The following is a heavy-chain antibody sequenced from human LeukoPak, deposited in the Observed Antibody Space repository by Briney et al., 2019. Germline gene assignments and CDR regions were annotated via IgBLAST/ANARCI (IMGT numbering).Heavy chain of an antibody. J-gene: IGHJ4*02. D-gene: IGHD6-19*01. CDR2: ISSSSSYI. V-gene: IGHV3-21*01. Sequence: GGSLRLSCAASGFTFSSYSMSWVRQAPGKGLEWVSAISSSSSYIYYADSVKGRFTISRDNAKNSLYLQMNSLRAEDTAVYYCARGYVAVAATGHFDYWGQGTLVTVSS. CDR1: GFTFSSYS. CDR3: ARGYVAVAATGHFDY.